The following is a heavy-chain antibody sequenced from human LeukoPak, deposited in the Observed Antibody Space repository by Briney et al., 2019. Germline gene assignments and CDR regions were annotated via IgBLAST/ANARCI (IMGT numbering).Heavy chain of an antibody. J-gene: IGHJ4*02. V-gene: IGHV4-34*01. CDR3: ARRATVVSALYYFDY. D-gene: IGHD4-23*01. CDR1: GGSFSGYY. Sequence: SETLSLTCAVYGGSFSGYYWSWIRQPPGKGPEWIGEINHSGSTNYNPSLKSRVTISVDTSKNQFSLKLSSVTAADTAVYYCARRATVVSALYYFDYWGQGTLVTVSS. CDR2: INHSGST.